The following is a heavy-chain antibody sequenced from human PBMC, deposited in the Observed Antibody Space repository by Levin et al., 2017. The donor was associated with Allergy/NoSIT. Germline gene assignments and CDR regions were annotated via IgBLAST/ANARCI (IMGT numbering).Heavy chain of an antibody. V-gene: IGHV3-11*01. CDR3: ARPEVTAISNYYYGMDV. D-gene: IGHD2-21*02. CDR1: GFTFSDYY. J-gene: IGHJ6*02. CDR2: ISSSGSTI. Sequence: GESLKISCAASGFTFSDYYMSWIRQAPGKGLEWVSYISSSGSTIYYADSVKGRFTISRDNAKNSLYLQMNSLRAEDTAVYYCARPEVTAISNYYYGMDVWGQGTTVTVSS.